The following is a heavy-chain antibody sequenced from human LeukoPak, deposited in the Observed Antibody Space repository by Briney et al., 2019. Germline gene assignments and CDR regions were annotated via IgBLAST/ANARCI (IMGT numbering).Heavy chain of an antibody. V-gene: IGHV3-33*01. D-gene: IGHD2-15*01. CDR2: IWYDGSNK. J-gene: IGHJ4*02. CDR1: GFTFSSYG. CDR3: ARDPGVVVVAGLDY. Sequence: GGSLRLSCAASGFTFSSYGMHWVRQAPGKGLEWVAVIWYDGSNKYYADSVKGRFTISRDNSKNTLYLQMNSLRAEDTAVYYCARDPGVVVVAGLDYWGQGTLVTVSS.